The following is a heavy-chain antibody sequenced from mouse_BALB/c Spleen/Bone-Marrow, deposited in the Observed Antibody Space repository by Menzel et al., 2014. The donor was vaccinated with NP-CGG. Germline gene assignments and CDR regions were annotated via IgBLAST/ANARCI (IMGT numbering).Heavy chain of an antibody. J-gene: IGHJ4*01. CDR2: IDPANGNT. Sequence: EVMLVESGAELVKPGASVKLSCTASGFNIKDTYMHWVKQRPEQGLEWIGRIDPANGNTKYDPKFQGKATITADTSSNTDFLQHSSLTSEESDVYYRSRWLLNYNAMDYWGQGTSVTVSS. CDR3: SRWLLNYNAMDY. D-gene: IGHD2-3*01. V-gene: IGHV14-3*02. CDR1: GFNIKDTY.